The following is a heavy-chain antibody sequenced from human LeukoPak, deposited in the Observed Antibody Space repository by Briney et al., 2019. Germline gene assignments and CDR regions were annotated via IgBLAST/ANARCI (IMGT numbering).Heavy chain of an antibody. CDR3: ASAACSSTSCYPNYYYYYYMDV. D-gene: IGHD2-2*01. CDR1: GGSISSYY. V-gene: IGHV4-39*01. CDR2: IYYSGST. J-gene: IGHJ6*03. Sequence: SETLSLTCTVSGGSISSYYWSWIRQPPGKGLEWIGSIYYSGSTYYNPSLKSRVTISVDTSKNQFSLKLSSVTAADTAVYYCASAACSSTSCYPNYYYYYYMDVWGKGTTVTVSS.